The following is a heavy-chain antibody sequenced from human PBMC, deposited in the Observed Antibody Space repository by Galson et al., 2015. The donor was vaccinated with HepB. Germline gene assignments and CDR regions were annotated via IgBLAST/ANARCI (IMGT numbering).Heavy chain of an antibody. V-gene: IGHV1-2*04. CDR2: INPKSGDT. CDR1: GYTFSDYY. Sequence: SVKVSCKASGYTFSDYYMHWVRQAHGQGLEWMGWINPKSGDTKYAQKFQGWVTMTRDTSITTVYMELSRLTSDDTAVYYCVRDEGIAAAATLFDSWGQGTLVAVSS. CDR3: VRDEGIAAAATLFDS. D-gene: IGHD6-13*01. J-gene: IGHJ4*02.